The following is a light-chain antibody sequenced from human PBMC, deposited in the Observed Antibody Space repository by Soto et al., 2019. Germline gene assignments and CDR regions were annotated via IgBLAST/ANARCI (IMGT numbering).Light chain of an antibody. V-gene: IGKV1-17*01. CDR1: QGIRNN. CDR2: GTS. J-gene: IGKJ1*01. Sequence: DHQIDQSPSSLLASVGDRVTITCRASQGIRNNLGWYQQKPGKAPKRLIYGTSNLQYGAPSRFSGSGSGTEFTLTITSLQPEDFATYYCRQHDTYPRTFGQGTKVDIK. CDR3: RQHDTYPRT.